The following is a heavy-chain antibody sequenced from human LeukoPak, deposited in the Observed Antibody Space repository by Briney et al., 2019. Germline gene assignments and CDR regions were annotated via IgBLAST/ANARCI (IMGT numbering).Heavy chain of an antibody. J-gene: IGHJ3*02. V-gene: IGHV1-2*02. CDR1: GYTFTGYY. CDR3: ARDRAYCSSTSCPYDAFDT. CDR2: INPNSGGT. Sequence: ASVKVSCKASGYTFTGYYMHWVRQAPGQGLEWMGWINPNSGGTNYAQKFQGRVTMTRDTSISTAYMELSRLRSDDTAVYYCARDRAYCSSTSCPYDAFDTWGQGTMVTVSS. D-gene: IGHD2-2*01.